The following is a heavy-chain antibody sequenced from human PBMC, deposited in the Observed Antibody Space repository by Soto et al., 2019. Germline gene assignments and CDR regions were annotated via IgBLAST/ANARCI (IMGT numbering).Heavy chain of an antibody. D-gene: IGHD2-2*01. Sequence: SETLSLTCTVSGGSISSGGYYWSWIRQHPGKGLEWIGYIYYSGSTYYNPSLKSRVTISVDTSKNQFSLKLSSVTAADTAVYYCARDFAPAAIYDAFDIWGQGTMVTVSS. CDR1: GGSISSGGYY. CDR2: IYYSGST. CDR3: ARDFAPAAIYDAFDI. J-gene: IGHJ3*02. V-gene: IGHV4-31*03.